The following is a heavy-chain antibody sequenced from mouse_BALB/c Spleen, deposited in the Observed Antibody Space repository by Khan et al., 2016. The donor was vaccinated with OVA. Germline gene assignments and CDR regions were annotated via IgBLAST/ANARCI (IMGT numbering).Heavy chain of an antibody. J-gene: IGHJ2*01. Sequence: EVQLKQSGAELGRPGSSVKLSCKTSGSTFTSYGIKWVKQRPGQGLEWIGYIYPGNGYTEYNEWFQGRAILPSDTSSSPAYMQLRSLTSEDSAMYFCTTAYDRYDFNDWGQGTMLTVSS. CDR2: IYPGNGYT. CDR1: GSTFTSYG. V-gene: IGHV1S134*01. D-gene: IGHD2-14*01. CDR3: TTAYDRYDFND.